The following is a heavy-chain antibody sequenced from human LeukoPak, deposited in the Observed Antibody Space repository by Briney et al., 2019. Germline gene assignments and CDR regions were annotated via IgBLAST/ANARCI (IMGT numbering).Heavy chain of an antibody. CDR2: ITSTSSYI. D-gene: IGHD3-22*01. J-gene: IGHJ4*02. V-gene: IGHV3-21*01. Sequence: GGSLRLSCAASGFTFSNYNMNWVRQAPGKGLEWVSSITSTSSYIYYADSVKGRFTISRDNAKNSLYLQMNSLRAEDTAVYYCARRNHYDRKEIDYWGQGTLVTVSS. CDR3: ARRNHYDRKEIDY. CDR1: GFTFSNYN.